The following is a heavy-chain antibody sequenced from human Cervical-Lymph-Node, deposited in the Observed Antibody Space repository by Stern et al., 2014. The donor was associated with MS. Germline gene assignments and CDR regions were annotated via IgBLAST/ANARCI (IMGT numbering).Heavy chain of an antibody. D-gene: IGHD6-13*01. CDR3: VRDQGGIAAS. J-gene: IGHJ4*02. CDR2: IMSMFGTT. CDR1: GGSFSSLD. V-gene: IGHV1-69*01. Sequence: QLVQSGAEVKKPGSSMKVSCKASGGSFSSLDISWVRQAPGQRLEWLGGIMSMFGTTNYAQKVQGRVTIVADESTNTVNMQLSSLRSEDTAVYYCVRDQGGIAASWGQGTLVTVSS.